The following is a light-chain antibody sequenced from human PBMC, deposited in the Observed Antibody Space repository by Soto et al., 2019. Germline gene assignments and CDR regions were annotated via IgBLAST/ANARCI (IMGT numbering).Light chain of an antibody. CDR2: WAS. CDR3: QQYYSSPLT. CDR1: QSLLYRSNNKNY. J-gene: IGKJ4*01. Sequence: DIVMTQSPDSLAVSLGERATINCKSSQSLLYRSNNKNYLAWFQQKPGQPPRLLIYWASNRESGVPDRFTGSGSGTDFTLTIGSLQAEDVAVYYCQQYYSSPLTFGGGTNVEIK. V-gene: IGKV4-1*01.